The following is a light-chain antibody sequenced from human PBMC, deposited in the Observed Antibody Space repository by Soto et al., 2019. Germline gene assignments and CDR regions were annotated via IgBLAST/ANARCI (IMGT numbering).Light chain of an antibody. Sequence: DIVLTQSPGTLSLSPGERATLSCRASQSVSNTYLAWYQHKPGQAPRLLIYGASSRAAGIPDRFSGSGSGPDFTLTISRLEPEDFAVYYCQQYGSSLYTFGQGTKLEIK. CDR2: GAS. CDR3: QQYGSSLYT. J-gene: IGKJ2*01. CDR1: QSVSNTY. V-gene: IGKV3-20*01.